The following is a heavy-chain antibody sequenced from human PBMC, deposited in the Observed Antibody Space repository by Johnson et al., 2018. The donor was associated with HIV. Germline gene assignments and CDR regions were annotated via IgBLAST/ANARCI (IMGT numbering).Heavy chain of an antibody. CDR2: ISWNSGSI. J-gene: IGHJ3*02. Sequence: ELQLVESGGGLVQPGGSLRLSCAASEFIFSNYWMSWVRQAPGKGLEWVSGISWNSGSIGYADSVKGRFTISRDNAKNSLYLQMNSLRAEDTALYYCAKDRSSGRYRGDAFDIWGQGTMVTVS. CDR3: AKDRSSGRYRGDAFDI. V-gene: IGHV3-9*01. D-gene: IGHD6-19*01. CDR1: EFIFSNYW.